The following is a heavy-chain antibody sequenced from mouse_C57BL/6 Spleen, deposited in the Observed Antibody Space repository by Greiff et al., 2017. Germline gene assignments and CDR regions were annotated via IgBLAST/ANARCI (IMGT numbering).Heavy chain of an antibody. CDR1: GYSITSGYY. V-gene: IGHV3-6*01. Sequence: ESGPGLVKPSQSLSLTCSVTGYSITSGYYWNWIRQFPGNKLEWIGYISYDGSNNYNPSLKNRIAITRDTSKNQFFLTVNSVTTEDTATEYCARANWAWFAYWGKGTLVTVSA. J-gene: IGHJ3*01. CDR3: ARANWAWFAY. CDR2: ISYDGSN. D-gene: IGHD4-1*01.